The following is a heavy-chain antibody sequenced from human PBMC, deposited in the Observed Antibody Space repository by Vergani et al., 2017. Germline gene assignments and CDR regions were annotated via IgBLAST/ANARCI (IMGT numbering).Heavy chain of an antibody. D-gene: IGHD3-22*01. V-gene: IGHV4-39*07. Sequence: QLQLQKSGPGLVKPSETLSLTCTVSGGSISSSSYYWGWIRQPPGKGLEWIGSIYYSGSTYYNPSLKSRVTISVDTSKNQFSLKLSSVTAADTAVYYCARDGYYDSSGSSYWGQGTLVTVSS. CDR2: IYYSGST. CDR3: ARDGYYDSSGSSY. CDR1: GGSISSSSYY. J-gene: IGHJ4*02.